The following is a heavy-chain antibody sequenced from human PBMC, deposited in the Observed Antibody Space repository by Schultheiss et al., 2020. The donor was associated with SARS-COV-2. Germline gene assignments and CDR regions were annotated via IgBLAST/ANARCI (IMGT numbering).Heavy chain of an antibody. Sequence: GGSLRLSCAASGFTFSSYGMHWVRQAPGKGLEWVAVISYDGSNKYYADSVKGRFTISRDNSKNTLYLQMNSLRAEDTAVYYCARDQGYCSSTSCYPDYYFDYWGQGTLVTVSS. CDR2: ISYDGSNK. V-gene: IGHV3-30*19. D-gene: IGHD2-2*01. J-gene: IGHJ4*02. CDR1: GFTFSSYG. CDR3: ARDQGYCSSTSCYPDYYFDY.